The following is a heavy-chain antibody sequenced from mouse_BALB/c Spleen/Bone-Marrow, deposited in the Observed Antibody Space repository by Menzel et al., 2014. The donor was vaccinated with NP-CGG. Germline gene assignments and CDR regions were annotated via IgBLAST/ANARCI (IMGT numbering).Heavy chain of an antibody. CDR2: INPYNDGT. J-gene: IGHJ4*01. CDR3: ARWRYPYAMDY. CDR1: GYTFTSYV. Sequence: VQLQQSGPELVKPGASVKMSCKASGYTFTSYVMHWVKQKPGQGLEWIGYINPYNDGTKYNEKFKGKATLTSDKSSSTAYMELSSLISEDSAVYYCARWRYPYAMDYWGQGTSVTVSS. V-gene: IGHV1-14*01. D-gene: IGHD5-1-1*01.